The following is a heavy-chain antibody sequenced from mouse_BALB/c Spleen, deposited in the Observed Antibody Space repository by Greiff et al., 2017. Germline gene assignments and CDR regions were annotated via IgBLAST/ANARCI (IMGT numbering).Heavy chain of an antibody. CDR1: GYTFTSYN. CDR3: ARNGYYVGAMDY. V-gene: IGHV1-12*01. J-gene: IGHJ4*01. Sequence: QPGAELVKPGASVKMSCKASGYTFTSYNMHWVKQTPGQGLEWIGAIYPGNGDTSYNQKFKGKATLTADKSSSTAYMQLSSLTSEDSAVYYCARNGYYVGAMDYWGQGTSVTVSS. CDR2: IYPGNGDT. D-gene: IGHD2-3*01.